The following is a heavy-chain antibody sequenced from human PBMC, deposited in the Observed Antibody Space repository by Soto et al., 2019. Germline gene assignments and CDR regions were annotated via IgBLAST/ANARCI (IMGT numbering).Heavy chain of an antibody. J-gene: IGHJ5*02. CDR2: IIPIFGTA. Sequence: QVQLVQSGAEVKKPGSSVKVSCKASGGTFSSYAISWVRQAPGQGLEWMGGIIPIFGTANYAQKFQGRVTLTADKSTSTAYMELSSLRSEDTAVYYCARVPTHYYDSSGYYPNWFDPWGQGTLVTVSS. CDR3: ARVPTHYYDSSGYYPNWFDP. CDR1: GGTFSSYA. V-gene: IGHV1-69*06. D-gene: IGHD3-22*01.